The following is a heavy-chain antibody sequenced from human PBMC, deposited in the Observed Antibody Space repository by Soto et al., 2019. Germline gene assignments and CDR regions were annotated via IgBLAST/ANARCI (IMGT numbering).Heavy chain of an antibody. CDR1: GFSLSTSGVG. D-gene: IGHD3-3*01. CDR2: IYWDDDK. Sequence: SGPTLVKPTPTLTLTCTFSGFSLSTSGVGVGWIRQPPGKALEWLALIYWDDDKRYSPSLKSRLTITKDTSKNQVVLTMTNMDPVDTATYYCAHSTIFGVVRLPLGYFDYWGQGTLVTVSS. CDR3: AHSTIFGVVRLPLGYFDY. J-gene: IGHJ4*02. V-gene: IGHV2-5*02.